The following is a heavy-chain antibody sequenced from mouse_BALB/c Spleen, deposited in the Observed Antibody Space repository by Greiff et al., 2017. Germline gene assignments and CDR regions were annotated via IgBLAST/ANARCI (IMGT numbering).Heavy chain of an antibody. CDR2: IYPSTGYT. Sequence: VQLQQSGAELAKPGASVKMSCKASGYTFTSYWMHWVKQRPGQGLEWIGYIYPSTGYTEYNQKFKDKATLTADKSSSTAYMQLSSLTSEDSAVYYCARKDYGYCYFDVWGAGTTVTVSS. D-gene: IGHD1-1*01. CDR1: GYTFTSYW. V-gene: IGHV1-7*01. CDR3: ARKDYGYCYFDV. J-gene: IGHJ1*01.